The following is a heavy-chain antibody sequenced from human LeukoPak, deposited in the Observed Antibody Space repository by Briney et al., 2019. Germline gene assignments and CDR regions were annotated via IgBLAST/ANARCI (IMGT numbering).Heavy chain of an antibody. CDR3: ARDLNGYSSGWYYPPLDY. V-gene: IGHV1-18*01. D-gene: IGHD6-19*01. Sequence: ASVKLSCTASGYTFTSYGISWGRQAPGQGVEWMRWISAYNGNTNYAKKLPGRVTMTTDTSTSTAYMELRSLGSDDTAVYYCARDLNGYSSGWYYPPLDYWGQGTLVTVSS. J-gene: IGHJ4*02. CDR2: ISAYNGNT. CDR1: GYTFTSYG.